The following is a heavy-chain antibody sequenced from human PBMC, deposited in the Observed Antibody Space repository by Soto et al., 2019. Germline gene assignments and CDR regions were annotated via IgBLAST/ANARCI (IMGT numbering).Heavy chain of an antibody. CDR2: ISYDGSNK. Sequence: QVQLVESGGGVVQPGRSLRLSCAASGFTFSSYAMHWVRQASGKGLEWVAVISYDGSNKYYADSVKGRFTISRDNSKNTLYLQMNSLRAEDTAVYYCARDGGIAARPYYYYGMDVW. CDR3: ARDGGIAARPYYYYGMDV. J-gene: IGHJ6*01. V-gene: IGHV3-30-3*01. D-gene: IGHD6-6*01. CDR1: GFTFSSYA.